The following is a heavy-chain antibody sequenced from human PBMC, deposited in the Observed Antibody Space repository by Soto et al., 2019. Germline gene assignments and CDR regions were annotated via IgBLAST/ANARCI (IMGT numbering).Heavy chain of an antibody. CDR2: INPNSGGT. CDR1: GYTFTGYY. J-gene: IGHJ6*02. D-gene: IGHD5-18*01. CDR3: ARDPGYSYGYYYGMDV. Sequence: QVQLVQSGAEVKKPGASVKVSCKASGYTFTGYYMHWVRQAPGQGLEWMGWINPNSGGTNYAQKFQGCVTMTRDTYISPAYMELSRLRSDDTDVYYCARDPGYSYGYYYGMDVWGQGTTVTVSS. V-gene: IGHV1-2*04.